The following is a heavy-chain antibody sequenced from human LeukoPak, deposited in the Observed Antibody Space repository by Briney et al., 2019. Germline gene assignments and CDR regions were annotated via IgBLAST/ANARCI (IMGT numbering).Heavy chain of an antibody. CDR2: ISSSGSTI. Sequence: PGGSLRLSCAASGFTFSDYYITWIRQAPGKGLEWVSYISSSGSTIYYADSVKGRFTISRDNAKNSLYLQMNSLRAEDTAVYYCAKSPARAYYYYYYYMDVWGKGTTVTVSS. CDR1: GFTFSDYY. CDR3: AKSPARAYYYYYYYMDV. J-gene: IGHJ6*03. V-gene: IGHV3-11*01.